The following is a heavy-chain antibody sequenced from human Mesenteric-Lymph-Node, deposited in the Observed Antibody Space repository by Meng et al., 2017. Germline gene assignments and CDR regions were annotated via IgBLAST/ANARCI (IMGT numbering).Heavy chain of an antibody. D-gene: IGHD6-19*01. V-gene: IGHV3-7*01. CDR1: GFTFSSYW. CDR3: ARARGSGWYYSFDI. J-gene: IGHJ3*02. Sequence: GGSLRLSCAASGFTFSSYWMSWVRQGPGKGLEWVAKIKPDGSDKYYVDSMKGRFTISKDNAKNSLYLQMNSLRAEDTAVYYCARARGSGWYYSFDIWGQGTMVTVSS. CDR2: IKPDGSDK.